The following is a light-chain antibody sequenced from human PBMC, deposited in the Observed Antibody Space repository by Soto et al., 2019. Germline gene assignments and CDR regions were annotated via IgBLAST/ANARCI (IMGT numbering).Light chain of an antibody. J-gene: IGLJ3*02. CDR3: SSYSGSSTLV. CDR2: DVS. V-gene: IGLV2-14*01. Sequence: QSALTQPASVSGSPGQSITISCTGTSSDVGGYKYVSWYQQHPGKAPKLMIYDVSKRPSGVPNRFSGSKSGNTASLTISGLQAEDEADYYCSSYSGSSTLVFGGGTKVTVL. CDR1: SSDVGGYKY.